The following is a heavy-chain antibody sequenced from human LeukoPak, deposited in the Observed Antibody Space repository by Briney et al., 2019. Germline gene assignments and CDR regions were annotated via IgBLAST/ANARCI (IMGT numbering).Heavy chain of an antibody. Sequence: SETLSLTCTVSGGSISSSSYYWGWIRQPPGKGLEWIGSIYYGGNTYYNPSLMSRVTISVDTSKNQFFLKLSSVTAADTAVYYCARRPVTSNWFDPWGQGTLVTVSS. CDR2: IYYGGNT. V-gene: IGHV4-39*01. CDR3: ARRPVTSNWFDP. CDR1: GGSISSSSYY. J-gene: IGHJ5*02. D-gene: IGHD4-17*01.